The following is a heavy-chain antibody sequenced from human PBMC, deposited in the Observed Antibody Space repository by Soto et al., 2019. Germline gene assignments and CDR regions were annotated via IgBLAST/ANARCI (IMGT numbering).Heavy chain of an antibody. CDR1: GYTFSDYY. V-gene: IGHV1-2*04. D-gene: IGHD2-8*02. J-gene: IGHJ4*02. Sequence: QVHLVQSGAEVKRAGASVTVSCKASGYTFSDYYIHWVRQAPGQGLQWMGCINPKSGDRRYAQMFRGWVFMTRDTSISTAYMGVSGLKSADTAVYFCARGAEVGIELAAFDQWGQGTLVTVSA. CDR3: ARGAEVGIELAAFDQ. CDR2: INPKSGDR.